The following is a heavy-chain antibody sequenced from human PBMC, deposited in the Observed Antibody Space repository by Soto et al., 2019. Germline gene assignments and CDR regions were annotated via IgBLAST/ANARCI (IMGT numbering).Heavy chain of an antibody. CDR3: AKDLYEGPDAFDI. Sequence: DVQLVESGGGLVQPGRSLRLSCAASGFTFDDYAMHWVRQAPGKGLEWVSGISWNSGSIGYADSVKGRFTISRDNAKNSLYLQMNSLRAEDTALYYCAKDLYEGPDAFDIWGQGTMVTVSS. D-gene: IGHD3-3*01. J-gene: IGHJ3*02. V-gene: IGHV3-9*01. CDR2: ISWNSGSI. CDR1: GFTFDDYA.